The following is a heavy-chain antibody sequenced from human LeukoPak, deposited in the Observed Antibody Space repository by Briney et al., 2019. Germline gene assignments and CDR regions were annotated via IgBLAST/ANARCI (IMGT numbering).Heavy chain of an antibody. J-gene: IGHJ6*03. D-gene: IGHD3-3*01. V-gene: IGHV1-69*05. Sequence: SVKVSCKASGGTFSSYAISWVRQAPGQGLEWMGGIIPIFGTANYAQKFQGRVTITTDESTSTAYMELSSLRSEDTAVYYCARANDFWSGYSGGYYYYYYMDVWGKETTVTVSS. CDR1: GGTFSSYA. CDR3: ARANDFWSGYSGGYYYYYYMDV. CDR2: IIPIFGTA.